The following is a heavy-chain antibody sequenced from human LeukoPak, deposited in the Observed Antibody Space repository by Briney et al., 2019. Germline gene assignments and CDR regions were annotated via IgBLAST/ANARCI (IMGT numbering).Heavy chain of an antibody. CDR2: ISSSSSYI. Sequence: GGSLRLSCAPSGFTFSSYSMNWVRQAPGKGLEWVSSISSSSSYIYYADSVKGRFSISRDNAKNSLYLQMNSLRAEDTAVYYCARDGHSSSWYEFDYWGQGTLVTVSS. J-gene: IGHJ4*02. CDR3: ARDGHSSSWYEFDY. V-gene: IGHV3-21*01. CDR1: GFTFSSYS. D-gene: IGHD6-13*01.